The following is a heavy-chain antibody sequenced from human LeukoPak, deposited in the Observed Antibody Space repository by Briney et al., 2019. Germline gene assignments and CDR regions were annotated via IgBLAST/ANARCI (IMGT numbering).Heavy chain of an antibody. D-gene: IGHD2-15*01. CDR2: ISWNSSSI. Sequence: GGSLRLSCAASGFTFDDYAMHWVRQAPGKGLEWVSGISWNSSSIGYADSVKGRLTISRDNAKNSLYLQMNSLRAEDTALYYCAKGGRYCSGGSCYPYYMDVWGKGTTVTVSS. CDR1: GFTFDDYA. CDR3: AKGGRYCSGGSCYPYYMDV. V-gene: IGHV3-9*01. J-gene: IGHJ6*03.